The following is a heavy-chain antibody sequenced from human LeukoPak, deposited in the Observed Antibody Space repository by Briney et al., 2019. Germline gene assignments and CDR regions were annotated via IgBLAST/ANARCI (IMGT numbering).Heavy chain of an antibody. Sequence: SETLSLTCTVSGGSISSYYWSWIRQPPGKGLEWIGNIYSSGSTYYNASLQSRVTISIDTSKNQFSLRLNSVTAADTAMYYCAKSGGYGLIDYWGQGTRVTVSS. D-gene: IGHD1-26*01. CDR2: IYSSGST. CDR1: GGSISSYY. CDR3: AKSGGYGLIDY. J-gene: IGHJ4*02. V-gene: IGHV4-59*04.